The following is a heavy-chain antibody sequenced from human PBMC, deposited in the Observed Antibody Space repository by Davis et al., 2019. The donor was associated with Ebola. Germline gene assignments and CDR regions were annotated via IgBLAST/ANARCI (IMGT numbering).Heavy chain of an antibody. J-gene: IGHJ4*02. CDR3: ARGGGYGGHVY. D-gene: IGHD5-12*01. Sequence: GESLKISCAASGFTFFNYAVSWVRQAPGKGLEWVANIKEDGSEKYYVDSVKGRFTISRDNAKNSLCLQMNSLRAEDTAVYYCARGGGYGGHVYWGQGTLVTVSS. V-gene: IGHV3-7*01. CDR2: IKEDGSEK. CDR1: GFTFFNYA.